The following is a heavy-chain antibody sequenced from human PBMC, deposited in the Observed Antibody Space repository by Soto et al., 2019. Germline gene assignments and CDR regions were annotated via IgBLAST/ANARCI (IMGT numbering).Heavy chain of an antibody. CDR3: ARGLRALLWLGY. J-gene: IGHJ4*02. Sequence: ASVKVSCKASGYSFINYAIYCVRQAPGQRLEWMGRINIGDGNTKYSQRFQGRVTMTTDTSTSTAYMELRSLRSDDTAVYYCARGLRALLWLGYWGQGTLVTVSS. D-gene: IGHD3-10*01. CDR1: GYSFINYA. CDR2: INIGDGNT. V-gene: IGHV1-3*04.